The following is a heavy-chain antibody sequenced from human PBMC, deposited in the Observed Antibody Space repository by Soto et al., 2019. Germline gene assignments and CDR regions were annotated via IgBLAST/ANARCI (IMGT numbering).Heavy chain of an antibody. D-gene: IGHD5-18*01. CDR1: GGSVTSDEDY. CDR2: ISNSGST. V-gene: IGHV4-30-4*01. Sequence: SETLSLTCTVSGGSVTSDEDYWTWIRQSPGKGLEWIGYISNSGSTGYNPSLKTRLSISVDRSKNQFTLRLTSVTAADTAVYFCATESGSTYGYFDHWGQGTQVTAPQ. CDR3: ATESGSTYGYFDH. J-gene: IGHJ4*02.